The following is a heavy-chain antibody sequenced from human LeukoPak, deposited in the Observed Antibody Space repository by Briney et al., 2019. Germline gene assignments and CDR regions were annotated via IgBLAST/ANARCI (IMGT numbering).Heavy chain of an antibody. D-gene: IGHD3-16*01. V-gene: IGHV3-64*01. J-gene: IGHJ4*02. CDR3: ARGKSYAYDY. CDR1: GSSFSTYY. Sequence: GGSLRPSCAASGSSFSTYYIHWVRQAPGKGLEYVSGISPDGGNTFYANSVKGRFTISRDNSKNTLYLQMGSLRPDDTAFYYCARGKSYAYDYWGQGALVTVSS. CDR2: ISPDGGNT.